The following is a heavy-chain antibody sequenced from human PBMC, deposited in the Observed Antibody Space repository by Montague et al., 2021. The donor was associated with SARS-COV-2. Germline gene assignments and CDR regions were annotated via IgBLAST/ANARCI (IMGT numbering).Heavy chain of an antibody. V-gene: IGHV4-34*01. Sequence: ETLSLTCAVCGGSLSGYYWSWIRQPPEKGLEWIGEINHSANTKXNPSLKSPVTISIDTSKNQFSLKMTSVTAADTATYYCASGIYPSGSYYNRYYYGLNIWGPGTTVIVSS. CDR1: GGSLSGYY. D-gene: IGHD3-10*01. CDR3: ASGIYPSGSYYNRYYYGLNI. CDR2: INHSANT. J-gene: IGHJ6*02.